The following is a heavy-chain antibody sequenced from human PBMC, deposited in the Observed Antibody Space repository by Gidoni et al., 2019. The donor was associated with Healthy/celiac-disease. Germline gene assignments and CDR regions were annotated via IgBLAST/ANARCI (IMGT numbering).Heavy chain of an antibody. Sequence: QVQLQQWGAGLFEAFGDPVPHLRCLWWVLQWYYWSWIRQPPGKGLEWIGEINHSGSTNYNPSLKSRVTISVDTSKNQFSLKLSSVTAADTAVYYCASYGDYPYFDYWGQGTLVTVSS. J-gene: IGHJ4*02. CDR1: WVLQWYY. D-gene: IGHD4-17*01. CDR2: INHSGST. V-gene: IGHV4-34*01. CDR3: ASYGDYPYFDY.